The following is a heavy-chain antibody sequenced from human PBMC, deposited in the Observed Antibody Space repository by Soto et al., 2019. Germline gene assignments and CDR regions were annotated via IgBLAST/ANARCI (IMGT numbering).Heavy chain of an antibody. CDR1: GGSISSADYY. Sequence: SETLSLTCTVSGGSISSADYYWSWIHQPPGKGLEWIGYIYYSGSTYYNPSLKSRVTISVDTSKNQFSLKLSSVTAADTAVYYCARVTTTGTILDYWGQGTLVTVSS. J-gene: IGHJ4*02. D-gene: IGHD4-17*01. V-gene: IGHV4-30-4*01. CDR2: IYYSGST. CDR3: ARVTTTGTILDY.